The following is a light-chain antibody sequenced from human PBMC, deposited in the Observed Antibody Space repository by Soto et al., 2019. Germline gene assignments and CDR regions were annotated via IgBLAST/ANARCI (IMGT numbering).Light chain of an antibody. J-gene: IGKJ5*01. CDR1: QGIGNN. CDR2: AAS. Sequence: DIQLTQSPSSLSASVGDRVTITCRASQGIGNNLGWYQQKPGKAPKRLIYAASSLQSGVPSRFSGSGSGTEFTLTISSLQPEDFATYFCLPHNSSPITFGQGTRLEIK. V-gene: IGKV1-17*01. CDR3: LPHNSSPIT.